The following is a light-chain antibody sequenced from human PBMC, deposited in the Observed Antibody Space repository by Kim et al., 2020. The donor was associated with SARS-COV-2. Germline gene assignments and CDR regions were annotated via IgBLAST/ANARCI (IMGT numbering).Light chain of an antibody. Sequence: EIVLTQSPGNLSLSPGERATLSCRASQSVSSNYLAWYQQKPGQAPRLLIYGASSRATGIPDRFSGSGSGTDFTLTITRLEPEDFAVYYCQQYSSSPATFGQGTKVEAK. CDR1: QSVSSNY. CDR3: QQYSSSPAT. V-gene: IGKV3-20*01. CDR2: GAS. J-gene: IGKJ1*01.